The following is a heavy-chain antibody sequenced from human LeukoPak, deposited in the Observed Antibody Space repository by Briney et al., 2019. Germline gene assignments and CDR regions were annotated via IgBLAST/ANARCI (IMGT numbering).Heavy chain of an antibody. CDR1: GFTFSSYW. V-gene: IGHV3-7*01. CDR2: IKQDGSEK. CDR3: ARSNGAVAGSNWFGP. D-gene: IGHD6-19*01. Sequence: GGSLRLSCAASGFTFSSYWMSWVRQAPGKGLEWVANIKQDGSEKYYVDSVKGRFTISRDNAKNSLYLQMNSLRAEDTAVYYCARSNGAVAGSNWFGPWGQGTLVTVSS. J-gene: IGHJ5*02.